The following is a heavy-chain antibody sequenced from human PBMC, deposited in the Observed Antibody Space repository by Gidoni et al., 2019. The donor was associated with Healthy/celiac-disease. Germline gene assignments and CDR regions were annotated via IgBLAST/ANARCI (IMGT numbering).Heavy chain of an antibody. Sequence: EVQLLEAGGGLVQPGGSLRPSCAASGLTCSSYAMRWVRQAPGKGLVWVSAIRGRGGITYYADSVKGRFPISRDHSKNPLYLQLNSLRPADTAVYYCAKAQHPPQLDCFDPWGHGTLVTVSS. J-gene: IGHJ5*02. CDR3: AKAQHPPQLDCFDP. CDR2: IRGRGGIT. CDR1: GLTCSSYA. V-gene: IGHV3-23*01. D-gene: IGHD6-6*01.